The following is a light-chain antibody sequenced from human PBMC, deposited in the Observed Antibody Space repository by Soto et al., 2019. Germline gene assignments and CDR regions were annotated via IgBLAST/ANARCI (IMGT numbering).Light chain of an antibody. Sequence: QPALTQPRSVSGSPGQSVTISCTGTSSDVGGSTYVSWYQQNPGKAPKLMIYDVSIRPSGVPDRFSGSKSGNTASLTISGLQAEDEADYYCCSYAGSYTLGVFGTGTKVTVL. V-gene: IGLV2-11*01. CDR3: CSYAGSYTLGV. CDR1: SSDVGGSTY. CDR2: DVS. J-gene: IGLJ1*01.